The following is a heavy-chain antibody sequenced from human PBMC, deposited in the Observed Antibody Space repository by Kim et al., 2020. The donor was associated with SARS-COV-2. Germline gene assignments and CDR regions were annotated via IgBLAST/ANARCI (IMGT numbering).Heavy chain of an antibody. CDR2: NSGTT. CDR3: AKGSSHDY. V-gene: IGHV4-59*09. J-gene: IGHJ4*02. Sequence: NSGTTNYNPSLKSRVTISVDTSKNQLSLKLSSVTAADTAVYYCAKGSSHDYWGQGTLVTVSS.